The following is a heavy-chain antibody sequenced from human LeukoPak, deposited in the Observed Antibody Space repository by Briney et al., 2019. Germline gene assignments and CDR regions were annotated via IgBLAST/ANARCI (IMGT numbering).Heavy chain of an antibody. V-gene: IGHV4-39*01. J-gene: IGHJ4*02. D-gene: IGHD2-15*01. CDR3: ARLPTSAYFHY. Sequence: SETLSLTCTVSGGSVSSSSYYWGWIRQPPGKGLEWIGTIYYSGTTYYNPSLKSRVTISLDTSENQISLKLSSVTATDTALFYCARLPTSAYFHYWGQGILVTVSS. CDR2: IYYSGTT. CDR1: GGSVSSSSYY.